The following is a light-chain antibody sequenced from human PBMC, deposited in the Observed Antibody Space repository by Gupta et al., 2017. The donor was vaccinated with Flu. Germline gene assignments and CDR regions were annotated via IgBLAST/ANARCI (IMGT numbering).Light chain of an antibody. Sequence: SVTISCTGSSNDVGGYNFDSWYQQHPGKAPKVLIYDVYTRPSGVPDRFSGSKFGNTASLTISGLQADDEADYYCCSDAYAYTFVFGGGTKLTVL. J-gene: IGLJ2*01. V-gene: IGLV2-11*03. CDR2: DVY. CDR1: SNDVGGYNF. CDR3: CSDAYAYTFV.